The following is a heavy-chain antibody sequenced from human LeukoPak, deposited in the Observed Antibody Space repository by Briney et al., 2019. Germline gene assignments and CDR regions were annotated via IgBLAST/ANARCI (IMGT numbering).Heavy chain of an antibody. V-gene: IGHV4-61*01. Sequence: SETLSLTCTVSGGSVSSGSYHWSWIRQPPGKGLEWIGYIYYSGSTNYNPSLKSRVTISVDTSKSQFSLKLSSVTAADTAVYYCARDRVAAAGSFDYWGQGTLVTVSS. D-gene: IGHD6-13*01. CDR1: GGSVSSGSYH. J-gene: IGHJ4*02. CDR2: IYYSGST. CDR3: ARDRVAAAGSFDY.